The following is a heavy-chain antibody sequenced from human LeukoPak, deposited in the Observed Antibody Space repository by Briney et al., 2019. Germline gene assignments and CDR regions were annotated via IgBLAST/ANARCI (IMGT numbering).Heavy chain of an antibody. Sequence: SVKVSCKGSGYTFTSHDINWVRQATAQGVEGMGWVNPNSGNSASTQKFQGRVTMTRSTSINTVYMDLSSLTSEDTAVYYCARRRGAGDTSRNWFDPWGQGTLVIVSS. V-gene: IGHV1-8*01. CDR1: GYTFTSHD. CDR2: VNPNSGNS. D-gene: IGHD6-13*01. CDR3: ARRRGAGDTSRNWFDP. J-gene: IGHJ5*02.